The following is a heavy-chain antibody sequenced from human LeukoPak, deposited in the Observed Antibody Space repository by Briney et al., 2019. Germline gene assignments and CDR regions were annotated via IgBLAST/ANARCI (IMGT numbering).Heavy chain of an antibody. Sequence: SETLSLTCAVYGGSFSGYYWSWIRQPPGKGLEWIGEINHSGSTNYNPSLKSRVTISVDTSKNQFSLKLSSVTAADTAVYYCARELYGGNSFDYWGQGTLVTVSS. V-gene: IGHV4-34*01. CDR3: ARELYGGNSFDY. CDR1: GGSFSGYY. D-gene: IGHD4-23*01. CDR2: INHSGST. J-gene: IGHJ4*02.